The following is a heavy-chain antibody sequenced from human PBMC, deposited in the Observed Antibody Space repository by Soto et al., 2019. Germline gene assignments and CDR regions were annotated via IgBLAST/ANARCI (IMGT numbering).Heavy chain of an antibody. CDR2: IMGYNGNT. D-gene: IGHD1-1*01. V-gene: IGHV1-18*04. CDR3: AATGVNYFGLDV. CDR1: GYNFSCHG. Sequence: ASVKVYCQASGYNFSCHGTRWVRQAPGHGLEWMGWIMGYNGNTKYEQKFQDRVTMTADTSTRTAFMEVRSRTYAATGVYFGAATGVNYFGLDVWGQGTRVTDS. J-gene: IGHJ6*02.